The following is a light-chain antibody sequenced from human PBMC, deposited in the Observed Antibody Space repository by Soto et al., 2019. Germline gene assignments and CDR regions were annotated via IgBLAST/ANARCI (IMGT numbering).Light chain of an antibody. CDR3: QQYSSSPPEFT. J-gene: IGKJ3*01. Sequence: EIVLTQSPGTLSLSPGERATLSCRASQSVSSSYLAWYQQRPGQAPRLLIFGASYRATGVPDRFSGSGSGTDFTLTISRLEPEDVEVYYCQQYSSSPPEFTFGPGTKVDSK. CDR2: GAS. CDR1: QSVSSSY. V-gene: IGKV3-20*01.